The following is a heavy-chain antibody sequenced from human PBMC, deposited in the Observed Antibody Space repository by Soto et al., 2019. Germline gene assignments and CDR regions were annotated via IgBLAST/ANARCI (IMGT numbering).Heavy chain of an antibody. Sequence: PGGSLRRSCAASGFTFSSYAMIWVRQAPGKGLEWVSAISGSGGSTYYADSVKGRFTISRDNSKNTLYLQMNSLRAEDTAVYYCAKVASSGYYGPLDYWGQGTLVTVSS. V-gene: IGHV3-23*01. J-gene: IGHJ4*02. CDR2: ISGSGGST. D-gene: IGHD3-22*01. CDR3: AKVASSGYYGPLDY. CDR1: GFTFSSYA.